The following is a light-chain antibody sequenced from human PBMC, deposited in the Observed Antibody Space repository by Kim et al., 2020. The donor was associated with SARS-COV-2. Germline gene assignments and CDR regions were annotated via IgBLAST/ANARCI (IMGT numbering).Light chain of an antibody. V-gene: IGKV3-11*01. CDR1: QSVSSY. Sequence: YPGERATLSCRASQSVSSYLAWYQQKPGQAPRLLSYDAYNRATGIPARFSGSGSGTDFTLTISSLEPEDFAVYYCQQRSNWPPLTFGGGTKVDIK. CDR3: QQRSNWPPLT. J-gene: IGKJ4*01. CDR2: DAY.